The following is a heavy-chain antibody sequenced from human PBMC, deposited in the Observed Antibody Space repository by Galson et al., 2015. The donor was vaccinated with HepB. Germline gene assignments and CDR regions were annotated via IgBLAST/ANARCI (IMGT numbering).Heavy chain of an antibody. V-gene: IGHV3-30*04. CDR3: ASRRYSSSWYYFDY. D-gene: IGHD6-13*01. J-gene: IGHJ4*02. Sequence: SLRLSCAASGFSFNNYAMTWVRQAPGKGLEWVAVISSDGSNKYYADSVKGRFTISRDNSKNTLYLQMNSLRTEDTAVYYCASRRYSSSWYYFDYWGQGTLVTVSS. CDR1: GFSFNNYA. CDR2: ISSDGSNK.